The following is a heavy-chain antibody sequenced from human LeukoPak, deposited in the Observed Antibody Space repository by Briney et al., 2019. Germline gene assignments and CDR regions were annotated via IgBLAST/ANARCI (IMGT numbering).Heavy chain of an antibody. CDR3: AREPYSSSSDH. D-gene: IGHD6-6*01. CDR1: GYTFTSYG. CDR2: ISPYNGNT. J-gene: IGHJ4*02. V-gene: IGHV1-18*01. Sequence: GASVKVSCKAFGYTFTSYGITWVRQAPGQGLEWMGWISPYNGNTNYAQKLQGRVTMTTDTSTSTAYMELRSLRSDDTAVYYCAREPYSSSSDHWGQGTLVTVSS.